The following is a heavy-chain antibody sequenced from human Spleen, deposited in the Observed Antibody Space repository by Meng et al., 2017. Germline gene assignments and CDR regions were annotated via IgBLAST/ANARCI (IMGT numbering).Heavy chain of an antibody. J-gene: IGHJ4*02. D-gene: IGHD3-16*01. CDR3: SRDATRGGDFDQ. V-gene: IGHV3-7*01. Sequence: GESLKISCAASGFTLSRYWMSWVRQAPGKGLEWVANIKQDGSKIEYVDSVKGRFIISRDNAKNSLYLQLDSLRAEDTAIYYCSRDATRGGDFDQWGQGTLVTVSS. CDR1: GFTLSRYW. CDR2: IKQDGSKI.